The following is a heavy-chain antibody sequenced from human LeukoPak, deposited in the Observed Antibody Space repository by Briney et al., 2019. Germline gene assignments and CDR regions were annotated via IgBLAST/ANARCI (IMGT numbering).Heavy chain of an antibody. Sequence: ASVKVSCKASGGTFSSYAISWVRQAPGQGLEWMGGIIPIFGTANYAQKFQGRVTITADESTSTAYMELSSLRSEDTAVYYCARDLEYSYGSRAPWKTYYMDVWGKGTTVTVSS. CDR1: GGTFSSYA. V-gene: IGHV1-69*13. J-gene: IGHJ6*03. CDR2: IIPIFGTA. D-gene: IGHD5-18*01. CDR3: ARDLEYSYGSRAPWKTYYMDV.